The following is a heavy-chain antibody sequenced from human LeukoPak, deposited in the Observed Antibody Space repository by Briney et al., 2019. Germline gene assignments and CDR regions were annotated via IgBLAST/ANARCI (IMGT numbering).Heavy chain of an antibody. CDR1: GFTFTSSA. CDR3: AATVSSGSYHAFDI. J-gene: IGHJ3*02. CDR2: IVVGSGNT. V-gene: IGHV1-58*02. Sequence: SVKVSCKASGFTFTSSAMQWVRQARGQRLELIGWIVVGSGNTNYAQKFQQRVTITRDMSTSTAYMELSRLRSEDTAVYYCAATVSSGSYHAFDIWGQGTMVTVSS. D-gene: IGHD1-26*01.